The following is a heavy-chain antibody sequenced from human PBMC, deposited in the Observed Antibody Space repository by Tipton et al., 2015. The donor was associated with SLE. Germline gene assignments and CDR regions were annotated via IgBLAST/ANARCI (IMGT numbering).Heavy chain of an antibody. CDR1: GGSISSGDYY. CDR3: ASGASTVTTWYFDL. CDR2: IYYSGST. Sequence: TLSLTCTVSGGSISSGDYYWSWIRQPPGKGLEWIGYIYYSGSTYYNPSLKSRVTISVDTSKNQFSLKLSSVTAADTAVYYCASGASTVTTWYFDLWGRGTLVTVSS. D-gene: IGHD4-17*01. V-gene: IGHV4-30-4*01. J-gene: IGHJ2*01.